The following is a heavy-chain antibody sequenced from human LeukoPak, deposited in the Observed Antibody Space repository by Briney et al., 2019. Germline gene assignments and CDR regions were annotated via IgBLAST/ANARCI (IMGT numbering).Heavy chain of an antibody. V-gene: IGHV3-53*01. J-gene: IGHJ5*02. CDR2: IYSGGNT. CDR3: ARHDWFDP. CDR1: GFIVSSDY. Sequence: GGSLRLSCAASGFIVSSDYMSWVRQAPGKGLEWVSVIYSGGNTYYADSVKGRFTISRDISKNTLYLQMNSLRVDDTAVYYCARHDWFDPWGPGTLVTVSS.